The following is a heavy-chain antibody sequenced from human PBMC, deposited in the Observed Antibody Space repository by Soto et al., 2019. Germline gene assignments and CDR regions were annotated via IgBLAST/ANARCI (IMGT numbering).Heavy chain of an antibody. CDR3: AMLFGSSFDYYYYGRYF. CDR1: GGTFSSYA. CDR2: IIPIFGTA. V-gene: IGHV1-69*13. Sequence: SVKVSCKASGGTFSSYAISWVRQAPGQGLEWMGGIIPIFGTANYAQKFQGRVTITADESTSTAYMELSSLRSEDTAVYYCAMLFGSSFDYYYYGRYFWGQGTTVPVSS. J-gene: IGHJ6*02. D-gene: IGHD6-13*01.